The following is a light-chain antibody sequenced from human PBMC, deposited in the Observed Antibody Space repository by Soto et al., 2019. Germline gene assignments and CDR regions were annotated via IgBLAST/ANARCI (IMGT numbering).Light chain of an antibody. V-gene: IGKV1-17*02. J-gene: IGKJ1*01. CDR1: QGIRND. CDR3: LHHNSYPRT. Sequence: EIQMTQSPSSMSASVGDRVTINCRASQGIRNDVGWYQQKPGKAPTLLIYSASSFQSGGPSRFSGTQSVTEFTLTIGHLQPEDFATCCCLHHNSYPRTVGQGT. CDR2: SAS.